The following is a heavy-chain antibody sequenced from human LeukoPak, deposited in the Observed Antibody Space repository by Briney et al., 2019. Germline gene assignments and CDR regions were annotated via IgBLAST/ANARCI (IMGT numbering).Heavy chain of an antibody. Sequence: GGSLRLSCAASGFTVSSSYMSWVRQAPGKGLEWVSVIYSGGSTYYADSAKGRFTISRDNSKNTLYLQMSSLRAEDTAMYYCARAGKHVFGYFDYWGQGTLVTVSS. CDR1: GFTVSSSY. CDR2: IYSGGST. CDR3: ARAGKHVFGYFDY. J-gene: IGHJ4*02. D-gene: IGHD3-3*02. V-gene: IGHV3-53*01.